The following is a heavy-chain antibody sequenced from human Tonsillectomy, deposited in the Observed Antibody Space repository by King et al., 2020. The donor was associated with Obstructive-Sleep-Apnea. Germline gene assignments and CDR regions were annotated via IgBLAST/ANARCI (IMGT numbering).Heavy chain of an antibody. J-gene: IGHJ6*02. CDR3: ARAERSGFWSGLRLLNYGMDV. Sequence: VQLVESGGGLVQPGGSLRLSCAASGFTFSSYSMNWVRQAPGKGLEWVSYISSSSSTIYYADSVKGRFTISRDNAKNSLYLQMNSLRAEDTAVYYCARAERSGFWSGLRLLNYGMDVWGQGTTVTVSS. CDR1: GFTFSSYS. CDR2: ISSSSSTI. D-gene: IGHD3-3*01. V-gene: IGHV3-48*04.